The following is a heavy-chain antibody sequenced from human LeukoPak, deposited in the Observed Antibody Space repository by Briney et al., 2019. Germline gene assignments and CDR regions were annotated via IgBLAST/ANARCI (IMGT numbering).Heavy chain of an antibody. Sequence: GGSLRLSCAVSGFTFSRYNMNWVRHAPGKGLEWVSSISSGSSYIYYADSVKGRFTISRDNAKNSLYLQMNSLRAEDTAVYYCARDDIAVATCFDYWGQGTLVTVSS. J-gene: IGHJ4*02. V-gene: IGHV3-21*01. D-gene: IGHD6-19*01. CDR1: GFTFSRYN. CDR3: ARDDIAVATCFDY. CDR2: ISSGSSYI.